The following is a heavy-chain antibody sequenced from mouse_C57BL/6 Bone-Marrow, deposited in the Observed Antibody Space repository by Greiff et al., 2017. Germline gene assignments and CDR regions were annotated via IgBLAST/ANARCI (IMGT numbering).Heavy chain of an antibody. Sequence: EVKLEESGEGLVKPGGSLKLSCAASGFTFSSYAMSWVRQTPEKRLEWVAYISSGGDYIYYADTVKGRFTISRDNARNTLYLQMSSLKSEDTAMYYCTRENYGSSPFAYWGQGTLVTVSA. CDR1: GFTFSSYA. CDR2: ISSGGDYI. J-gene: IGHJ3*01. D-gene: IGHD1-1*01. V-gene: IGHV5-9-1*02. CDR3: TRENYGSSPFAY.